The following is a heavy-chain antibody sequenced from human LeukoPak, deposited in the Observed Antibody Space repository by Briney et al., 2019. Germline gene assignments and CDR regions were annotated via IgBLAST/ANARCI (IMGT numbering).Heavy chain of an antibody. CDR3: AELGISMIGGV. V-gene: IGHV3-23*01. D-gene: IGHD3-10*02. J-gene: IGHJ6*04. Sequence: GGTLRLSCAASGFTFSSYGMSWVRQAPGKGLEWVSAISGSGGSTYYADSVKGRFTISRDNSKNSLYLQMNSLRAEDTAVYYCAELGISMIGGVWGKGTTVTISS. CDR2: ISGSGGST. CDR1: GFTFSSYG.